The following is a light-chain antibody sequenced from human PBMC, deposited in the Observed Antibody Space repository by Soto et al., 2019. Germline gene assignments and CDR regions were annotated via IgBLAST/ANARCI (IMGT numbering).Light chain of an antibody. Sequence: QSALTQPASVSGSPGQSITISCTGTSSDVGGYNYVSWYQQHPGKAPKLMIYDVSNRPSGVSNRFSGSKSGNTASLTISGLQAEYEADYYCSSYKSGSTLVVFGGGTKLTVL. CDR3: SSYKSGSTLVV. CDR1: SSDVGGYNY. J-gene: IGLJ2*01. CDR2: DVS. V-gene: IGLV2-14*01.